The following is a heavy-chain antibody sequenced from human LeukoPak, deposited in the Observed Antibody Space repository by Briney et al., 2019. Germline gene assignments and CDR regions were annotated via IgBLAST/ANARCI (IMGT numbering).Heavy chain of an antibody. Sequence: SVKVSCKASGGTFSSYAISWVRQAPGQGLEWMGGIIPIFGTANHAQKFQGRVTITADESTSTAYMELSSLRSEDTAVYYCARLFHYYDSSGYALDYWGQGTLVTVSS. V-gene: IGHV1-69*01. J-gene: IGHJ4*02. D-gene: IGHD3-22*01. CDR3: ARLFHYYDSSGYALDY. CDR2: IIPIFGTA. CDR1: GGTFSSYA.